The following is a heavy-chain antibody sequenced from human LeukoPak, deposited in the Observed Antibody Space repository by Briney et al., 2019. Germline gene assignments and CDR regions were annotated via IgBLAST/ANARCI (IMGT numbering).Heavy chain of an antibody. D-gene: IGHD6-13*01. J-gene: IGHJ4*02. CDR2: INPNSGGT. CDR3: ARDPSYPGIAAAGHFFDC. V-gene: IGHV1-2*02. CDR1: GYTFTGYY. Sequence: ASVKVSCKASGYTFTGYYMHWVRQAPGQGLEWMGWINPNSGGTNYAQKFQGRVTMTRDTSISTAYMELSRLRSDDTAVYYCARDPSYPGIAAAGHFFDCWGQGTLVTVSS.